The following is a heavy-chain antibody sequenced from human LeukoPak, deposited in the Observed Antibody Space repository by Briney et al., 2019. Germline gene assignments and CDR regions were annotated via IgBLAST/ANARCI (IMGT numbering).Heavy chain of an antibody. Sequence: GGSLRLSCAASGFTFNNYDMHWVSQAPGKGLEWVAGTSYDGSKKMYADSAKGRFSISRDNAKNMLYVQMNSLTVEDTAVYYCVRDMGSSSTCFDHWGQGILVAVSS. D-gene: IGHD6-13*01. CDR1: GFTFNNYD. CDR3: VRDMGSSSTCFDH. V-gene: IGHV3-30*04. CDR2: TSYDGSKK. J-gene: IGHJ4*02.